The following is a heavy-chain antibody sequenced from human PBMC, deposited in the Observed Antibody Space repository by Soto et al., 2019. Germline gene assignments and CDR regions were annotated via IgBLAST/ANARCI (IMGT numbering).Heavy chain of an antibody. CDR2: INPNSGGT. Sequence: GASVKVSCKASGYTFTGYYMHWVRQAPGQGLEWMGWINPNSGGTNYAQKFQGRVTMTRDTSISTAYMELSRLRSDDTAVYYCARETFLKSDTKDFDYWGQGTLVTVSS. J-gene: IGHJ4*02. CDR1: GYTFTGYY. V-gene: IGHV1-2*02. CDR3: ARETFLKSDTKDFDY. D-gene: IGHD2-8*01.